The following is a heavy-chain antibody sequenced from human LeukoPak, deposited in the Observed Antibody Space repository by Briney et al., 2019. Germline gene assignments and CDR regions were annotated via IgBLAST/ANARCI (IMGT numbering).Heavy chain of an antibody. Sequence: GGSLRLSCGASGFTFSSYFMHWVRQDPGKGLMWVSRINTDGSSTNYAGSVKGRFTISRDNAKNTVNLQMNSLRAEDTAVYYCVREFRIVEAGPFDYWGQGILVTVSS. J-gene: IGHJ4*02. CDR3: VREFRIVEAGPFDY. V-gene: IGHV3-74*01. D-gene: IGHD6-13*01. CDR2: INTDGSST. CDR1: GFTFSSYF.